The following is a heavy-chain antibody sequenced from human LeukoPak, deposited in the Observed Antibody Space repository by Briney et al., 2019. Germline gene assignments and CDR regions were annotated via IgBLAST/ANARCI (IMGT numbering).Heavy chain of an antibody. J-gene: IGHJ4*02. CDR2: ISSSSSTI. Sequence: PGGSLRLSCAASGFTVSMNYMSWVRQAPGKGLEWVSYISSSSSTIYYADSVKGRFTISRDNAKNSLYLQMNSLRAEDTAVYYCAREGWDYYDYVWGSQSTLDYWGQGTLVTVSS. CDR1: GFTVSMNY. D-gene: IGHD3-16*01. CDR3: AREGWDYYDYVWGSQSTLDY. V-gene: IGHV3-48*04.